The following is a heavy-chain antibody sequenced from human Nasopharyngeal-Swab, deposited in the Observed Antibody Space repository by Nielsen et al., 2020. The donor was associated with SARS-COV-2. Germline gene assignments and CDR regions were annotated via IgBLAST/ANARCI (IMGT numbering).Heavy chain of an antibody. D-gene: IGHD5-24*01. CDR3: ARDLIQDGLNWFDP. Sequence: SETLSLTCAVSGGSISSSNWWSWVRQPPGKGLEWIGEIYHSGSTNYNPSLKSRVTISVDKSKNQFSLKLSSVTAADTAVYYCARDLIQDGLNWFDPWGQGTLVTVSS. CDR1: GGSISSSNW. V-gene: IGHV4-4*02. CDR2: IYHSGST. J-gene: IGHJ5*02.